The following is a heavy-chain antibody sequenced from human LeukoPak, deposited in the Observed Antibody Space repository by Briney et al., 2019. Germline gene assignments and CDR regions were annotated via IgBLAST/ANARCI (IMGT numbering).Heavy chain of an antibody. J-gene: IGHJ4*02. CDR3: ARGLVHDTSGYYSDY. CDR1: GFTFSAFW. D-gene: IGHD3-22*01. Sequence: GGSLRLSCAASGFTFSAFWMHWVRQAPGKGLVWVSRINSDGSSTTYADSVKGRFTGSRDNAKNTLYLQMDSLRAEDSAVYYCARGLVHDTSGYYSDYWGQGILVTVSS. CDR2: INSDGSST. V-gene: IGHV3-74*01.